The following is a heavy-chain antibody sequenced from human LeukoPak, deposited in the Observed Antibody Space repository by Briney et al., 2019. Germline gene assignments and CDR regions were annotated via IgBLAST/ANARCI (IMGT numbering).Heavy chain of an antibody. CDR1: GYTFTGYY. V-gene: IGHV1-2*02. Sequence: ASVKVSCKASGYTFTGYYMHWVRQAPGQGLEWMGWINPNSGGTNYAQKFQGRVTMTRDTSINTAYMELSRLRSDDTAVYYCAREGEGAANSFDYWGQGTLVTVSS. CDR3: AREGEGAANSFDY. D-gene: IGHD1-26*01. CDR2: INPNSGGT. J-gene: IGHJ4*02.